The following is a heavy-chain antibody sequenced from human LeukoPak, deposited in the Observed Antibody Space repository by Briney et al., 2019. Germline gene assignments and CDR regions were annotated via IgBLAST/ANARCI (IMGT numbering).Heavy chain of an antibody. CDR3: ARDQDFWSLGFDY. CDR2: ISSSSSYI. D-gene: IGHD3-3*01. CDR1: GFTFSSYS. Sequence: GGSLRLSCAASGFTFSSYSMNWVRQAPGKGLEWVSSISSSSSYIYYADSVKGRFTISRDNAKNSLYLQMNSLRAEDTAVYYCARDQDFWSLGFDYWGQGTLVTVSS. J-gene: IGHJ4*02. V-gene: IGHV3-21*01.